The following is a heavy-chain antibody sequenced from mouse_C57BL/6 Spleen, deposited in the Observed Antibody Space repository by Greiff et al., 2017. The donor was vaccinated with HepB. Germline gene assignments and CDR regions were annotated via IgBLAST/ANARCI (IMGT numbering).Heavy chain of an antibody. V-gene: IGHV5-17*01. J-gene: IGHJ1*03. CDR2: ISSGSSTI. Sequence: EVMLVESGGGLVKPGGSLKLSCAASGFTFSDYGMHWVRQAPEKGLEWVAYISSGSSTIYYADTVKGRFTISRDNAKNTLFLQMTSLRSEDTAMYYCAMVLRSSYWYFDVWGTGTTVTVSS. CDR3: AMVLRSSYWYFDV. CDR1: GFTFSDYG. D-gene: IGHD1-1*01.